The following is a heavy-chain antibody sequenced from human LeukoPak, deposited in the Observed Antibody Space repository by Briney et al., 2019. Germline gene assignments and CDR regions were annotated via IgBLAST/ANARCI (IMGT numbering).Heavy chain of an antibody. D-gene: IGHD5-12*01. CDR1: GGTFSSYA. J-gene: IGHJ4*02. Sequence: SVKVPCKASGGTFSSYAISWVRQAPGQGLEWMGGIIPIFGTANYAQKFQGRVTITADKSTSTAYMELSSLRSEDTAVYYCAREGGYSGYDSMVYFDYWGQGTLVTVSS. CDR2: IIPIFGTA. V-gene: IGHV1-69*06. CDR3: AREGGYSGYDSMVYFDY.